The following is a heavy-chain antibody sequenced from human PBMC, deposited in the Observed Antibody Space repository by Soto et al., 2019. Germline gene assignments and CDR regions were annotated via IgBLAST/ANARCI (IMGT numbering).Heavy chain of an antibody. CDR1: GYSFTSYW. Sequence: PGGSLKISCKGSGYSFTSYWFGWVRQMPGKGLEWMGIIYPGDSDTRYSPSFQGQVTISADNSISTAYLQWSSLKASDTAMYYCARPQSIVVVPAAMPDAFDIWGQGTMVTVSS. V-gene: IGHV5-51*01. CDR2: IYPGDSDT. J-gene: IGHJ3*02. D-gene: IGHD2-2*01. CDR3: ARPQSIVVVPAAMPDAFDI.